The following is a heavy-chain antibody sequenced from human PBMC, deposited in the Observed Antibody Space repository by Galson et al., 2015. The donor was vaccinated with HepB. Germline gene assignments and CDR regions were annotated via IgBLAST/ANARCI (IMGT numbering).Heavy chain of an antibody. CDR1: RYTFTSYD. D-gene: IGHD3-16*01. V-gene: IGHV1-8*01. Sequence: SVKVSCKASRYTFTSYDINWVRQATGQGLEWVGWMNPNSGDTGYAQKFQGRVTMTTDTSTSTAYMELRSLRSDDTAVYYCARVSSLYGGGFDYWGQGTLVTVSS. CDR2: MNPNSGDT. CDR3: ARVSSLYGGGFDY. J-gene: IGHJ4*02.